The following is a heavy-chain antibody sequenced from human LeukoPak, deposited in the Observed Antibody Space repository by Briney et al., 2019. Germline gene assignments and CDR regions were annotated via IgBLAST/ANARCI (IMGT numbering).Heavy chain of an antibody. V-gene: IGHV4-39*01. CDR3: ARDVLLWFGEFRHEAHFDY. D-gene: IGHD3-10*01. CDR1: GGSITSSSYC. Sequence: SETLSLTCTVSGGSITSSSYCWGWIRQPPGKGLEWIGSVYYSGNTHYNSSLKSRVTISVDTSKNQFSLKLSSVTAADTAVYYCARDVLLWFGEFRHEAHFDYWGQGTLVTVSS. CDR2: VYYSGNT. J-gene: IGHJ4*02.